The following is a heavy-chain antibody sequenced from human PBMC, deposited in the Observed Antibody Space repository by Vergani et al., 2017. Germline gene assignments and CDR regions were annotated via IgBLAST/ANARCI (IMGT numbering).Heavy chain of an antibody. D-gene: IGHD2/OR15-2a*01. V-gene: IGHV5-51*01. J-gene: IGHJ4*02. CDR1: GASFTKYW. CDR2: IYPGDSDT. Sequence: EVQLVQSGAERKKPGESLKISCKVSGASFTKYWIGWVRQMPGKGLEWMGIIYPGDSDTKYSPSFQGQVTISVAKATSTAYLQWNSLKASDTAMYYCALSLFLAPGDFWGQGTLVAVSS. CDR3: ALSLFLAPGDF.